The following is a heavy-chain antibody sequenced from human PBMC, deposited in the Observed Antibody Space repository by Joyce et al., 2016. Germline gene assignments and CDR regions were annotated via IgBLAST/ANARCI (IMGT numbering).Heavy chain of an antibody. D-gene: IGHD2-2*01. V-gene: IGHV1-2*06. CDR3: ARHTNIWSSWALDY. Sequence: QVLLVQSGAQITKPGASVKVSCTASGYSFIDHYVHGVRQAPGQGRGWMGRINSTSGDTNYAQQCQGRGNMTSDTSIGTGVMELTSLTSGDTAMYYCARHTNIWSSWALDYWGQGTLVTVSS. CDR2: INSTSGDT. CDR1: GYSFIDHY. J-gene: IGHJ4*02.